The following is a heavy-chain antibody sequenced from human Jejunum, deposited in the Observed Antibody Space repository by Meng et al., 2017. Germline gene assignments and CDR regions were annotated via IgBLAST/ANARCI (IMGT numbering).Heavy chain of an antibody. Sequence: QVQLQQWGAGLLKPSETLSLTFAVHGGSFSGYYWSWIRQSPGKGLEWIGEIIHSGSTNYNPSLQSRVSISVDRSKRQFSLELTSVTAADTAVYYCARPAGYSSNWYKYFQHWGLGTLVTVSS. V-gene: IGHV4-34*12. CDR3: ARPAGYSSNWYKYFQH. J-gene: IGHJ1*01. D-gene: IGHD6-13*01. CDR2: IIHSGST. CDR1: GGSFSGYY.